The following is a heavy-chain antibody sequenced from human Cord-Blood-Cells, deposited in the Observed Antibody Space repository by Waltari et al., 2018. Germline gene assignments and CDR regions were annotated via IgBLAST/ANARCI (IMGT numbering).Heavy chain of an antibody. Sequence: QVQLVQSGAAVKKPGASVQVSCKVSGYTLPELAMHWVRQAPGKGLEWMGGFDPEDGETIYAQKFQGRVTMTEDTSTDTAYMELSSLRSEDTAVYYCATLGYCSSTSCYFGMDVWGQGTTVTVSS. D-gene: IGHD2-2*01. CDR1: GYTLPELA. J-gene: IGHJ6*02. CDR2: FDPEDGET. CDR3: ATLGYCSSTSCYFGMDV. V-gene: IGHV1-24*01.